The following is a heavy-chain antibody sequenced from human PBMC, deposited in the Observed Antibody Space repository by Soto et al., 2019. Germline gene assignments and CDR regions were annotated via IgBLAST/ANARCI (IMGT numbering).Heavy chain of an antibody. J-gene: IGHJ4*02. V-gene: IGHV1-18*01. Sequence: QVQLVQSGAEVKKPGASVKVSCKASGYTFTSYGISWVRQAPGQGLEWMGWISGYNGNKKYAQKLQGRVTMTTDTSKSTAYMERRSLRSDATAVYYCARDPEIFDYWGKGPLVTVSS. CDR3: ARDPEIFDY. CDR1: GYTFTSYG. CDR2: ISGYNGNK.